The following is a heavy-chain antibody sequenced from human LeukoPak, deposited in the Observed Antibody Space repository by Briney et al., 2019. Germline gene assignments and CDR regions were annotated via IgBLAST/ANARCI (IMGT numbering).Heavy chain of an antibody. J-gene: IGHJ1*01. CDR3: ARDRSMSRYFQH. V-gene: IGHV3-48*01. CDR2: ISSSGSIT. Sequence: GGSLRLSCVASGFTLSSHNINWVRQAPGKGLEWVSHISSSGSITYYGDSVKGRITISRDNAKNSVSLYMNSLRAEDTAVYYCARDRSMSRYFQHWGQGTLVTVSS. CDR1: GFTLSSHN.